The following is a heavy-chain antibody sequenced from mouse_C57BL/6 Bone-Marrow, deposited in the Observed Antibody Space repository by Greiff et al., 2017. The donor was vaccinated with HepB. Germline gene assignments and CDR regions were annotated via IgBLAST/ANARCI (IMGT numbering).Heavy chain of an antibody. CDR3: ARWVSY. CDR2: IYPGSGNT. J-gene: IGHJ4*01. V-gene: IGHV1-76*01. CDR1: GYTFTDYY. Sequence: QVQLQQSGAELVRPGASVKLSCKASGYTFTDYYINWVKQRPGQGLEWIARIYPGSGNTYYNEKFKGKATLTAEKSSSTAYMQLSSLTSEDSAVCFCARWVSYWGQGTSVTVSS.